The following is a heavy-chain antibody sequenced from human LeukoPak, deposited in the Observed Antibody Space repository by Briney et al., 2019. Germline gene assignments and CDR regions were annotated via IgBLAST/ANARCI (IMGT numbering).Heavy chain of an antibody. J-gene: IGHJ4*02. V-gene: IGHV3-21*01. CDR3: ARGEYSSSWLFDY. D-gene: IGHD6-13*01. CDR2: IGSNSIFT. CDR1: GFTFSSYS. Sequence: GGSLRLSCAASGFTFSSYSMNWVRQAPGKGLELVSSIGSNSIFTYHADSVKGRFTISRDNAKNSPYLQMNSLRAEDTAVYYCARGEYSSSWLFDYWGQGTLVTVSS.